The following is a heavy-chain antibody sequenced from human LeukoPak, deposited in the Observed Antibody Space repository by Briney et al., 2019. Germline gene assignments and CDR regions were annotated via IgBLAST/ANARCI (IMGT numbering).Heavy chain of an antibody. J-gene: IGHJ4*02. V-gene: IGHV5-51*01. CDR2: IYPGDSDT. Sequence: GESLKISCQGSGYSFSDYWIAWVRQMPGKGLEWMGAIYPGDSDTRYSPSFHGQVTISADKSINTAYLQWSSLKASDTAIYYCARKTSWQRPEDFWGQGTLVTVSP. CDR3: ARKTSWQRPEDF. CDR1: GYSFSDYW. D-gene: IGHD6-25*01.